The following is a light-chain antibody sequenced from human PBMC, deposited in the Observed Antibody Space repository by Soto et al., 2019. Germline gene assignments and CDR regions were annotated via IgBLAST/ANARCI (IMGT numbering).Light chain of an antibody. CDR3: SSYTDSSNYV. CDR2: QVT. Sequence: QPASVSGSPGQSITISCTGTSSDLAIYNYVSWYQQQPGKAPKLMIYQVTNRPSGVSNRFSGSRSGNTDSLTISGLQAEDEADYYCSSYTDSSNYVFGTGTKLTVL. J-gene: IGLJ1*01. V-gene: IGLV2-14*01. CDR1: SSDLAIYNY.